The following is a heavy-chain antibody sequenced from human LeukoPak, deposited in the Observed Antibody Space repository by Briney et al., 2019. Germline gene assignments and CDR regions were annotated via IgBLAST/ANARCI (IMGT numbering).Heavy chain of an antibody. CDR3: ARDGGSYYGVDY. Sequence: PSQTLSLTCTVSGGSISSGGYYWSWIRQPPGKGLEWIGYIYHSGSTYYNPSLKSRVTISVDRSKNQFSLKLSSVTAADTAVYYCARDGGSYYGVDYWGQGTLVTVSS. V-gene: IGHV4-30-2*01. D-gene: IGHD1-26*01. CDR2: IYHSGST. CDR1: GGSISSGGYY. J-gene: IGHJ4*02.